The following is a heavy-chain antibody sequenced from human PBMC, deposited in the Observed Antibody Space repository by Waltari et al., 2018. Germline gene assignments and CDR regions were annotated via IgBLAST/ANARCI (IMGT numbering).Heavy chain of an antibody. CDR1: GYTFTGYY. Sequence: QLVQSGPEVKKPGASVKVSCKASGYTFTGYYMHWVRQAPGQGLEWMGWINPNSGGTNYAQKFQGRVTMTRDTSISTAYMELSRLRSDDTAVYYCARAYYDSSGYHYFDYWGQGTLVTVSS. CDR2: INPNSGGT. V-gene: IGHV1-2*02. J-gene: IGHJ4*02. D-gene: IGHD3-22*01. CDR3: ARAYYDSSGYHYFDY.